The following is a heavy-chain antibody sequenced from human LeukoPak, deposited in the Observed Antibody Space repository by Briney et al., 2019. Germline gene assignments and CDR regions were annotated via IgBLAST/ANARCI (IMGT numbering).Heavy chain of an antibody. D-gene: IGHD6-6*01. CDR3: ARRVGQLVTYYYYYYMDV. V-gene: IGHV4-4*09. CDR1: GGSISSYY. Sequence: SETLSLTCTVSGGSISSYYWSWIRQPPGKGLEWIGYIYTSGSTNYNPSLKSRVTISVDTSKNQFSLKLSSVTAADTAVYYCARRVGQLVTYYYYYYMDVWGKGTTVTVSS. J-gene: IGHJ6*03. CDR2: IYTSGST.